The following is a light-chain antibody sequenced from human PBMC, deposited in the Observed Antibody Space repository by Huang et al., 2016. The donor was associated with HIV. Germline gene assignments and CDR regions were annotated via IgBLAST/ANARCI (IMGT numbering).Light chain of an antibody. Sequence: EIVMTQSPAILSVSPGERATLSCRASQSVSSNFAWYQQKPGQAPRLLIYGASTRATGIPARFNSSGSGTEFTLTISSLQPEDFAIYYCQQYNNWLYTFGQGTKVEIK. CDR2: GAS. CDR3: QQYNNWLYT. J-gene: IGKJ2*01. V-gene: IGKV3-15*01. CDR1: QSVSSN.